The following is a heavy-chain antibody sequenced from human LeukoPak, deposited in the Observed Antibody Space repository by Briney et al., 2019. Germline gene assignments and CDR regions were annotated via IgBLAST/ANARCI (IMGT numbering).Heavy chain of an antibody. J-gene: IGHJ4*02. CDR3: ARAKTVTTSRFDY. CDR2: MSYDGSNK. CDR1: GFTFSSYA. D-gene: IGHD4-17*01. Sequence: PGRSLRLSCAASGFTFSSYAMHWVRQAPGKGLEWVAVMSYDGSNKYYADSVKGRFTISRDNSKNTLYLQMNSLRAEDTAVYYCARAKTVTTSRFDYWGQGTLVTVSS. V-gene: IGHV3-30*04.